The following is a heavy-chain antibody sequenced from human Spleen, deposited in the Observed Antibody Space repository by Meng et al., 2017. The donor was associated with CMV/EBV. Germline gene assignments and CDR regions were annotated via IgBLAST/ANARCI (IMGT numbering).Heavy chain of an antibody. Sequence: ASVKVSCKASGYTFTSYGISWVRQAPGQGLEWMGWISAYNGNTNYEQKLQGRVIMNTDTSTSTAYMELRSLRSDDTAVYYCARAPPYCTVTSCSGNWFDPWGQGTLVTVSS. V-gene: IGHV1-18*01. J-gene: IGHJ5*02. CDR2: ISAYNGNT. CDR1: GYTFTSYG. D-gene: IGHD2-8*02. CDR3: ARAPPYCTVTSCSGNWFDP.